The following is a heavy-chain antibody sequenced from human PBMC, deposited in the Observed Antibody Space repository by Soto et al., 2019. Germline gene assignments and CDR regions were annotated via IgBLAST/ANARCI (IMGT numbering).Heavy chain of an antibody. CDR1: GYTFTGYY. CDR2: INPNSGGT. Sequence: QVQLVQSGAEVKKPGASVKVSCKASGYTFTGYYMHWVRQAPGQGLEWMGWINPNSGGTNYAQKFKGRVTMTRDTSISTAYMELSRLRSDDTAVYYCARERCSGGSCYSNAFDIWGQGTMVTVSS. D-gene: IGHD2-15*01. CDR3: ARERCSGGSCYSNAFDI. V-gene: IGHV1-2*02. J-gene: IGHJ3*02.